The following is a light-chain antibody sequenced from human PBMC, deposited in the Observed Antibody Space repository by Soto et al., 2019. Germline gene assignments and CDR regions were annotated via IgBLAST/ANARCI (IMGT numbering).Light chain of an antibody. CDR3: QSYDTSLSASV. J-gene: IGLJ2*01. CDR1: RSNIGAGYA. V-gene: IGLV1-40*01. CDR2: DNT. Sequence: QAVVTQPPSVSGAPGQRVTISCTGSRSNIGAGYAVHWYQQLPGTAPKLLIYDNTNRPSGVPDRFSASESGTSASLAITGLQSEDEADYSCQSYDTSLSASVFGGGTKLTVL.